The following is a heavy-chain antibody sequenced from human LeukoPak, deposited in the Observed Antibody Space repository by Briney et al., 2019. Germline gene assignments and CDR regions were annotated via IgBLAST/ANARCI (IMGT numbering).Heavy chain of an antibody. CDR1: GFTFSSYW. CDR3: ARGIAVAVNDY. J-gene: IGHJ4*02. Sequence: GGSLRLSCAASGFTFSSYWMSWVRQAPGKGLEWVANIKQDGSEECYVDSVKGRFTISRDNAKNSLYLQMNSLRAEDTAVYYCARGIAVAVNDYWGQGTLVTVSS. V-gene: IGHV3-7*04. CDR2: IKQDGSEE. D-gene: IGHD6-19*01.